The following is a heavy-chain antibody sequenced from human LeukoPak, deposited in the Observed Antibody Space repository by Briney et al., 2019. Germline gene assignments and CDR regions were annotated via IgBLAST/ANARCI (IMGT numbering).Heavy chain of an antibody. CDR1: GFTFSTFG. D-gene: IGHD6-19*01. V-gene: IGHV3-30*12. CDR2: IQYDGNNQ. CDR3: ARYSSGWYDQYYFDY. J-gene: IGHJ4*02. Sequence: GGSLRLSCAASGFTFSTFGMHWVRQAPGKGLEWVAFIQYDGNNQYYGDSVKGRFTISRDNAKNSLYLQMNSLRAEDTAVYYCARYSSGWYDQYYFDYWGQGTLVTVSS.